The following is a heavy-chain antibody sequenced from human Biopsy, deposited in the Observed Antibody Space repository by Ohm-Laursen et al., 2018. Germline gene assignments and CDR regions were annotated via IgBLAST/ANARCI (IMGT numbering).Heavy chain of an antibody. Sequence: GTLSLTCSVSGGSIISYYWTWIRQPPGKGLEWIGYISYNERTHYNPSLTSRLAISFDTSNNRISLQLRSVSVADTAVYYCARVRGGFLEWFDYWGQGTLVAVSS. CDR2: ISYNERT. CDR3: ARVRGGFLEWFDY. CDR1: GGSIISYY. D-gene: IGHD3-3*01. V-gene: IGHV4-59*12. J-gene: IGHJ5*01.